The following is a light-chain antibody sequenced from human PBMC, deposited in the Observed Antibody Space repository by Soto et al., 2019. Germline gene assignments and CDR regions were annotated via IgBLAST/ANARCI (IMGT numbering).Light chain of an antibody. CDR3: SSYAGSKNLL. V-gene: IGLV2-8*01. CDR2: EVT. Sequence: QSALTQPPSASGSPGQSVTISCTGTSGDVGCYNYVSWYQQHPGKAPKLMIYEVTQRPSGVPDRFSGSKSGNTASLTFSGLQAEDEADYYCSSYAGSKNLLFGGGTKVTVL. CDR1: SGDVGCYNY. J-gene: IGLJ3*02.